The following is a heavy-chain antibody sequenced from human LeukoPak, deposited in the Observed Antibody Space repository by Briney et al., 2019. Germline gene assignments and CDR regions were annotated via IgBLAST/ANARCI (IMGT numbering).Heavy chain of an antibody. CDR1: GFTFSSYA. D-gene: IGHD3-3*01. Sequence: GGSLRLSCAASGFTFSSYAMSWVRQAPGKGLEWVSAISGSGGSTYYADSVKGRFTISRDNSKNTLYLQMNSLRAEDTAVYYCAKGDYDFWSGYFRYYFDYWGHGTLVTVSS. V-gene: IGHV3-23*01. CDR2: ISGSGGST. CDR3: AKGDYDFWSGYFRYYFDY. J-gene: IGHJ4*01.